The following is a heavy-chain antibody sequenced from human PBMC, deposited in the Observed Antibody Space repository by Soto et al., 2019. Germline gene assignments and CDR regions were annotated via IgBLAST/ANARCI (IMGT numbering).Heavy chain of an antibody. CDR3: ARDEKPLPLTFCSS. CDR2: ISAYNGNT. J-gene: IGHJ5*02. D-gene: IGHD3-16*01. CDR1: VYTFTSYG. Sequence: ASVKVSCKASVYTFTSYGISWVRQAPGQGLEWMGWISAYNGNTNYAQKLQGRVTMTTDTSTSTAYMELRSLRSDDTAVYYCARDEKPLPLTFCSSWGQGTLVTVSS. V-gene: IGHV1-18*01.